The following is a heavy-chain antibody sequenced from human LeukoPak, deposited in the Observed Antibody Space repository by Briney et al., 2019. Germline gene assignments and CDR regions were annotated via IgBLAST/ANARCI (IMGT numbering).Heavy chain of an antibody. D-gene: IGHD5-24*01. CDR1: GFPFSGYT. CDR2: ISDDGRRN. Sequence: GGSLRLSCAASGFPFSGYTMHWVRQSPGKGLEWVALISDDGRRNYYADSVKGRFTISRENSNSTVYLQMNSLRPEDTAIYFCAREGRWVQLALGYWGQGTLVTV. J-gene: IGHJ4*02. V-gene: IGHV3-30*04. CDR3: AREGRWVQLALGY.